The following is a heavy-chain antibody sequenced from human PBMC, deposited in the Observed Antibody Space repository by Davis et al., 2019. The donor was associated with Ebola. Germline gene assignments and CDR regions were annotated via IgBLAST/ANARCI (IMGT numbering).Heavy chain of an antibody. J-gene: IGHJ4*02. CDR1: GFTFSSYS. V-gene: IGHV3-30*18. D-gene: IGHD5-18*01. CDR3: AKIHSVSPNVDTAMVTDY. Sequence: GESLKISCAASGFTFSSYSMNWVRQAPGKGLEWVAVISYDGSNKYYADSVKGRFTISRDNSKNTLYLQMNSLRAEDTAVYYCAKIHSVSPNVDTAMVTDYWGQGTLVTVSS. CDR2: ISYDGSNK.